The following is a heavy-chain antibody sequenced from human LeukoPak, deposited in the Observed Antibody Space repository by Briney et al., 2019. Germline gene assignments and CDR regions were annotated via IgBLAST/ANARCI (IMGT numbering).Heavy chain of an antibody. CDR1: GFTFSSYA. J-gene: IGHJ4*02. D-gene: IGHD3-10*01. CDR3: TTDYGSGSYHYFNY. Sequence: GGSLRLSCSASGFTFSSYAMHWVRQAPGKGLEWVGRIKSKTDGGTTDYAAPVKGRFAISRDDSKNTLYLQMNSLKTEDTAVYYCTTDYGSGSYHYFNYWGQGTLVTVSS. V-gene: IGHV3-15*01. CDR2: IKSKTDGGTT.